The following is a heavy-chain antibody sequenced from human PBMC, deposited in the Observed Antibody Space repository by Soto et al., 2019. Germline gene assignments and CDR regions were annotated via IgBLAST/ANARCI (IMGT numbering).Heavy chain of an antibody. CDR3: ARDQGVRGVIRGGTPGY. CDR2: IWYDGSNK. Sequence: GGSLRLSCAASGFTFSSYGMHWVRQAPGKGLEWVAVIWYDGSNKYYADSVKGRFTISRDNSKNTLYLQMNSLRAEDTAVYYCARDQGVRGVIRGGTPGYWGQGTLVTVSS. CDR1: GFTFSSYG. J-gene: IGHJ4*02. V-gene: IGHV3-33*01. D-gene: IGHD3-10*01.